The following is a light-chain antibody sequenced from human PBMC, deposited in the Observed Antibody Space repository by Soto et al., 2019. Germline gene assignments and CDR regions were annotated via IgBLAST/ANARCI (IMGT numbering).Light chain of an antibody. CDR3: QQYNNWPRT. CDR1: QSVSSN. CDR2: GAS. V-gene: IGKV3-15*01. J-gene: IGKJ1*01. Sequence: EIVMTQSPATLSVSPGERATLSCRARQSVSSNLAWYQQKPGQAPRLLIYGASTGATGIPARFSGSGSGTEFTLTISSLQSEDFAVYYCQQYNNWPRTFGQGAKVDI.